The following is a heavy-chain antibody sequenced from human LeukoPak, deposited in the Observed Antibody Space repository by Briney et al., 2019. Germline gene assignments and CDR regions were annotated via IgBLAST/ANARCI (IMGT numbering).Heavy chain of an antibody. V-gene: IGHV4-4*07. CDR2: IDSSGSI. CDR1: GVRISSYY. CDR3: ASLHYYANSGAHY. J-gene: IGHJ4*02. D-gene: IGHD3-22*01. Sequence: SETLSLTCSVSGVRISSYYWSGIRQPAGKGLEWIGRIDSSGSINYNPSLKSRVTMSLDTSKNQFSLKLSSVTAADTAVYYCASLHYYANSGAHYWGQGTLVTVSS.